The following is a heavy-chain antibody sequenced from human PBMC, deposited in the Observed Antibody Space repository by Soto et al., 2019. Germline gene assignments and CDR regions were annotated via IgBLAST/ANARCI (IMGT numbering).Heavy chain of an antibody. J-gene: IGHJ4*02. Sequence: QVQLQESGPGLVEPSQTLSLTCTVCGSSITSGDYSISSGDYYWSWIRQSPGKGLEWIGYISNSGATYYNPSLKSRVTISLDTSKSQFSLKLTSMSAADTAVYFCARAAVIASLDYWGPGTLVTVSS. CDR1: GSSITSGDYSISSGDYY. CDR2: ISNSGAT. V-gene: IGHV4-30-4*01. D-gene: IGHD2-15*01. CDR3: ARAAVIASLDY.